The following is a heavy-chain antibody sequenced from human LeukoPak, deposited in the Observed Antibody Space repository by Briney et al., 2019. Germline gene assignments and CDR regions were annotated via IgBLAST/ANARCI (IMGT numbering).Heavy chain of an antibody. Sequence: GGSLRLSCAASGFTFSSHGMHWVRQAPGKGLEWVAFIRYDGRNKYYADSMKGRFTISRDNSKNTLYLQMNSLRAEDTAVYYCAKDNYYGDYEVTSIFGVHWARRTRVSV. CDR3: AKDNYYGDYEVTSIFGVH. CDR1: GFTFSSHG. V-gene: IGHV3-30*02. CDR2: IRYDGRNK. J-gene: IGHJ1*01. D-gene: IGHD3-10*01.